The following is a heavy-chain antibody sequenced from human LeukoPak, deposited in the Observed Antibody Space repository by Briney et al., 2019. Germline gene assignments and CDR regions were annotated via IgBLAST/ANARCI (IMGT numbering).Heavy chain of an antibody. D-gene: IGHD1-26*01. CDR3: ARSYPFDY. CDR2: IYYSGST. CDR1: GGSISSSSYY. V-gene: IGHV4-39*07. J-gene: IGHJ4*02. Sequence: PSETLSLTCTVSGGSISSSSYYWGWIRQPPGKGLEWIGSIYYSGSTYYNPSLKSRVTISVDTSKNQFSLQLNSMTPEDTAVYYCARSYPFDYWGQGTLVTVSS.